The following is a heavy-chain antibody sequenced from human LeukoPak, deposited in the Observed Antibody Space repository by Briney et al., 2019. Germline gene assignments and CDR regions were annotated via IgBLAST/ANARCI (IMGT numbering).Heavy chain of an antibody. D-gene: IGHD6-19*01. CDR3: TGGSSGWYSDAFDI. V-gene: IGHV3-49*04. CDR1: GFTFGDYA. CDR2: IRSKAYGGTT. Sequence: PGRSLRLSCTASGFTFGDYAMSWVRQAPGKGLEWVGFIRSKAYGGTTEHAASVKGRFTISRDDSKSIAYLQMNSLKTEDTAVYYCTGGSSGWYSDAFDIWGQGTMVTVSS. J-gene: IGHJ3*02.